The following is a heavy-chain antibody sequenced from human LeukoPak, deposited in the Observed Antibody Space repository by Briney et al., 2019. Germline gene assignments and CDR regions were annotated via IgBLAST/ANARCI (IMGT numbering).Heavy chain of an antibody. CDR1: GDSLSRTSSGTYY. V-gene: IGHV4-61*02. CDR3: AREFRLRFDP. Sequence: SETLSLTCTVSGDSLSRTSSGTYYWTWIRQPAGKGLEWIGRISPTGNTNYNPSLKSRLTISMDTSKNRFSLNLSSVTAADTAVYYCAREFRLRFDPWGQGTLVTVSS. CDR2: ISPTGNT. D-gene: IGHD3-3*01. J-gene: IGHJ5*02.